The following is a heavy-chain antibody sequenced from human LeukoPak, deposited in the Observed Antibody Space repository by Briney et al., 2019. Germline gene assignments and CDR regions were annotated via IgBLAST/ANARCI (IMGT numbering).Heavy chain of an antibody. D-gene: IGHD1-1*01. CDR1: GFTFSSYA. J-gene: IGHJ6*02. CDR2: ISYDGSNK. V-gene: IGHV3-30-3*01. Sequence: GGSLRLSCAASGFTFSSYAMHWVRQAPGKGLEWVAVISYDGSNKYYADSVKGRFTISRDNSKNTLYLQMNSLRAEDTAVYYCANTGRAWNGAYYYGMDVWGQGTTVTVSS. CDR3: ANTGRAWNGAYYYGMDV.